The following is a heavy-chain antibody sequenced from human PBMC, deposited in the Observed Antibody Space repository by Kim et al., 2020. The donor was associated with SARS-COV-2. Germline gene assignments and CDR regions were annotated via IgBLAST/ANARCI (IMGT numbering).Heavy chain of an antibody. CDR2: ISSLSDYI. D-gene: IGHD2-21*02. V-gene: IGHV3-21*01. J-gene: IGHJ4*01. Sequence: GGSLRLSCEASGFSFSSYSMNWVRQAPGKGLEWVSAISSLSDYIYYPDSMKGRFTISRDNAKNLVYLQINSLRADDTAVYFCAKDRVASAIRGEFDFWG. CDR3: AKDRVASAIRGEFDF. CDR1: GFSFSSYS.